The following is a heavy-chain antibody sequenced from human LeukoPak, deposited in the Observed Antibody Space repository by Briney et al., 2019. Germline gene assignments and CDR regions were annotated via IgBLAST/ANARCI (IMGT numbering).Heavy chain of an antibody. V-gene: IGHV1-8*01. CDR2: MNPNSGNT. D-gene: IGHD6-6*01. CDR1: GYTFTSFD. Sequence: ASVKVSSKASGYTFTSFDINWVRQATGQGLEWMGWMNPNSGNTGYAQKFQGRVTMTRNTSISTAYMELSSLRSDDTAVYYCARDHDYSSSSEGWDWGQGTLVTVSS. J-gene: IGHJ4*02. CDR3: ARDHDYSSSSEGWD.